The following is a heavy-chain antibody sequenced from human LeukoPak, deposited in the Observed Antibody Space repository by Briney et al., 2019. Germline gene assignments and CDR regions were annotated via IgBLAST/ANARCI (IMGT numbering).Heavy chain of an antibody. CDR2: IHPSGST. J-gene: IGHJ4*02. CDR3: ARVNSYGAFDY. V-gene: IGHV4-4*07. CDR1: GDSISSYY. D-gene: IGHD5-18*01. Sequence: SETLSLTCTVSGDSISSYYWSWVRQPAGKGLEWIGRIHPSGSTNYNPSLKYRVTTSIDTSKNQFSLKLSSVTAADTAVYYCARVNSYGAFDYWGQGTLVTVSS.